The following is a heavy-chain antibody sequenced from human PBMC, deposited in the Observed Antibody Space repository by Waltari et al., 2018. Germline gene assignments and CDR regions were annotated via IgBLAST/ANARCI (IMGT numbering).Heavy chain of an antibody. CDR3: ARDDSHYYYYIDI. J-gene: IGHJ6*03. CDR2: INPTDGNT. Sequence: QVQLVQSGAEVKRPGASVRFSCKASGYTFTNYYMHWVRQAPGQGLEWMGKINPTDGNTRYAQRFMGRVTMTRDTSTTTVYMELSSLRSEDTAVYYCARDDSHYYYYIDIWGKGTTVTVS. V-gene: IGHV1-46*01. CDR1: GYTFTNYY. D-gene: IGHD4-4*01.